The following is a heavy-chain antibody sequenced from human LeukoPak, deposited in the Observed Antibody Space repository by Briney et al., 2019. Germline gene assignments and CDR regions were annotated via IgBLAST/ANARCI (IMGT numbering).Heavy chain of an antibody. CDR1: GYTFTSYG. Sequence: GASVKVSCKASGYTFTSYGISWVRQAPGQGLEWMGGIIPIFGTANYAQKFQGRVTITADESTSTAYMELSSLRSEDTAVYYCARGGRDYYDSSGYYYDWFDPWGQGTLVTVSS. CDR3: ARGGRDYYDSSGYYYDWFDP. CDR2: IIPIFGTA. V-gene: IGHV1-69*13. D-gene: IGHD3-22*01. J-gene: IGHJ5*02.